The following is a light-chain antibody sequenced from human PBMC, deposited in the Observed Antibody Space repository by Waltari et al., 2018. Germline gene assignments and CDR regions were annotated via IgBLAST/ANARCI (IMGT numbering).Light chain of an antibody. J-gene: IGKJ2*01. Sequence: EIVMTQSPATLSVSPGERATLSCQASQSISSNLAWYLQKPGQAPRLLIYGASTRATGISARFSGSGSGTEFTLTISSLQSEDFAVYYCQQYNNWAPFTFGQGTKLEIK. V-gene: IGKV3-15*01. CDR2: GAS. CDR1: QSISSN. CDR3: QQYNNWAPFT.